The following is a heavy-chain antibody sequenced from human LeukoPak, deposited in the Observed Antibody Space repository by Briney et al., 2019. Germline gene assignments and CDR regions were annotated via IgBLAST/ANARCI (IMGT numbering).Heavy chain of an antibody. CDR1: GSTFDDYT. Sequence: GGSLRLSCAASGSTFDDYTMHWVRQAPGKGLEWVSLISWDGGSTYYADSVKGRFTISRDNSKNSLYLQMNSLRTEDTALYYCAKEIYCSSTSCYADAYFDYWGQGTLVTVSS. V-gene: IGHV3-43*01. J-gene: IGHJ4*02. CDR2: ISWDGGST. CDR3: AKEIYCSSTSCYADAYFDY. D-gene: IGHD2-2*01.